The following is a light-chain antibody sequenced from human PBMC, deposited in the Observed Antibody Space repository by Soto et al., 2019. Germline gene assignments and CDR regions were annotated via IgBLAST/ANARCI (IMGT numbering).Light chain of an antibody. CDR1: SSNIGAGYD. CDR2: GNS. J-gene: IGLJ2*01. CDR3: QSYDSSLSGPVV. Sequence: QSVLTQRPSVSEAPWQRVTISCTGSSSNIGAGYDVHWYQQLPGTAPKLLIYGNSNRPSGVPDRFSGSKSGTSASLAITGLQAEDEADYYCQSYDSSLSGPVVFGGGTKLTVL. V-gene: IGLV1-40*01.